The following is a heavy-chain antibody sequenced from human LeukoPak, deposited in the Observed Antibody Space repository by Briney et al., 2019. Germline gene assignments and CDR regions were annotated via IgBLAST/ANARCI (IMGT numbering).Heavy chain of an antibody. CDR2: ISSSSSYI. CDR1: GFTFSSYS. J-gene: IGHJ6*02. CDR3: ARWSAGSYYYYGRDV. D-gene: IGHD3-10*01. Sequence: GGSLRLSCAASGFTFSSYSMNWVRQAPGKGLEWVSSISSSSSYIYYADSVKGRFTISRDNAKNSLYLQMNSLRAEDTAVYYCARWSAGSYYYYGRDVWAKGPRSPSP. V-gene: IGHV3-21*01.